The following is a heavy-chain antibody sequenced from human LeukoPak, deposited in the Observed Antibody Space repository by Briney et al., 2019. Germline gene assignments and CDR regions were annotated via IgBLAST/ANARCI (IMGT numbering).Heavy chain of an antibody. CDR3: ARGLSGSIWYYYYYYMDV. CDR1: GGSISSYY. V-gene: IGHV4-59*12. J-gene: IGHJ6*03. Sequence: SETLSLTCTVSGGSISSYYWSWIRQPPGKGLEWIGYIYYSGSTNYNPSLKSRVTISVDTSKNQFSLKLSSVTAADTAVYYCARGLSGSIWYYYYYYMDVWGKGTTVTVSS. CDR2: IYYSGST. D-gene: IGHD6-13*01.